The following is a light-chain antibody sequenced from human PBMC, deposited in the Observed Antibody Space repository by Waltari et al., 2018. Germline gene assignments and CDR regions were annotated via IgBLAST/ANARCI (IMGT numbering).Light chain of an antibody. J-gene: IGKJ4*01. Sequence: DIQMTQFPSSVSASVRDIFTITCRASQDFSRWLARYQQKAGKAPKFLIYDASTLQSGVPSRFSGSGSGTDFTLTISSLQPEDFATYYCQQGNDFPLTFGGGTKVEI. V-gene: IGKV1-12*01. CDR2: DAS. CDR3: QQGNDFPLT. CDR1: QDFSRW.